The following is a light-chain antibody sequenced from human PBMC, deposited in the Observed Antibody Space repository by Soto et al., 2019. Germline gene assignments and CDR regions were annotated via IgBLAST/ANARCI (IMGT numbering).Light chain of an antibody. CDR1: QSVFYSSNSKNY. CDR2: WAS. J-gene: IGKJ5*01. Sequence: DIVMTQSPDSLAVSLGERATVNCKSSQSVFYSSNSKNYLAWYQQKAGQPPKVLIYWASTRESGVPDRFSGSGSGTDFPLTISSLQAEDVAVYYCQQYYNTPITFGQGTRLEIK. CDR3: QQYYNTPIT. V-gene: IGKV4-1*01.